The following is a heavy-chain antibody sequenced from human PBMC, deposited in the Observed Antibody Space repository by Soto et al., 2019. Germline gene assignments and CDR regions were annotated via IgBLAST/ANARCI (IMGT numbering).Heavy chain of an antibody. Sequence: QVQLIQSEAEVKKPGASVKVSCKASGYTFTSYGISWVRQAPGQGLEWMGWISGFNGNIHYAQKFQDRVLLTKDPSPTTAYMELWNLRSDDTAVYSCARGNLGITFFEALRYWGQGPLVTVSS. CDR1: GYTFTSYG. CDR2: ISGFNGNI. V-gene: IGHV1-18*01. D-gene: IGHD3-3*01. CDR3: ARGNLGITFFEALRY. J-gene: IGHJ4*02.